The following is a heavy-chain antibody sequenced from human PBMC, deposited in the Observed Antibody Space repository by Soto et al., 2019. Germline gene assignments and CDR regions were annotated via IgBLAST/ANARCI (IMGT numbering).Heavy chain of an antibody. J-gene: IGHJ5*02. CDR2: IWYDGSNK. Sequence: ESGGGVVQPGRSLRLSCAASGFTFSIYGMHWVRQAPGKGLEWVAVIWYDGSNKYYADSVKGRFTISRDNSKNTLYLQMNSLRAEDTAVYYCARSQSYDWFDPWGQGTLVTVSS. V-gene: IGHV3-33*01. CDR3: ARSQSYDWFDP. CDR1: GFTFSIYG.